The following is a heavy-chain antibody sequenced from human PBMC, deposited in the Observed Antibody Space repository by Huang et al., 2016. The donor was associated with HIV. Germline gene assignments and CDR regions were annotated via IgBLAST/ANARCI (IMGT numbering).Heavy chain of an antibody. D-gene: IGHD3-10*01. CDR3: ARGFNYYASDNLGVYYFDS. V-gene: IGHV4-34*02. J-gene: IGHJ4*02. Sequence: QVQLKQWGAGLLKPSETLSLTCAVYGGAFRGSSWTWIRQFPDKGLEWIGDINHNGKIIYNLALSARVTIATDTSKNHFSLHLTAVTAADTALYYCARGFNYYASDNLGVYYFDSWGLGTLVTVSP. CDR1: GGAFRGSS. CDR2: INHNGKI.